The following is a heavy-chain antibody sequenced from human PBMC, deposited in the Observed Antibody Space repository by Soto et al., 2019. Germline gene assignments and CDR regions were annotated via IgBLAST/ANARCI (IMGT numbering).Heavy chain of an antibody. Sequence: QITLKESGPPLVKPTQTLTLTCTFSGFSLSTSGVGVGWIRQPPGKALEWLALIYWDDDKRYSPSLKSRLTITKDTSKNQVVLTMTNMDPVDTATYYCAHLLGYCSGGSCYSIPDAFDIWGQGTMVTVSS. CDR2: IYWDDDK. D-gene: IGHD2-15*01. J-gene: IGHJ3*02. V-gene: IGHV2-5*02. CDR1: GFSLSTSGVG. CDR3: AHLLGYCSGGSCYSIPDAFDI.